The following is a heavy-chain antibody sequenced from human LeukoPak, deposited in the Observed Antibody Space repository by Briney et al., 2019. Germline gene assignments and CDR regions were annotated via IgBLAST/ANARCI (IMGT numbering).Heavy chain of an antibody. V-gene: IGHV3-43*01. J-gene: IGHJ4*02. CDR3: ARSPPPSSPTTPEYYFDH. CDR1: GFTFDDYT. Sequence: GALLLSCDAAGFTFDDYTMHWVRPAPGEGLEWVSLISWGGGRTNYADSVRGRFTISRDNIKNSLYMQMNSLRTEDTALYYCARSPPPSSPTTPEYYFDHWGQGTLVTVSS. CDR2: ISWGGGRT. D-gene: IGHD6-6*01.